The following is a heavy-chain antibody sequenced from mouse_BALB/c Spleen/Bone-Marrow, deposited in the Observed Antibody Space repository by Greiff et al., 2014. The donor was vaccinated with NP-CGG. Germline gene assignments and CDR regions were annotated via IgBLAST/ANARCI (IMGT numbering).Heavy chain of an antibody. V-gene: IGHV2-9*02. CDR2: IWAGGST. D-gene: IGHD2-2*01. CDR3: ARDRGFGYDRTMDS. CDR1: GFSLTSYG. Sequence: VQLQESGPGLVAPSQSLSITCTVSGFSLTSYGVHWVRQPPGKGLEWLGVIWAGGSTNYNSALMSRLSISKDNSKSQVFLKMNSLQTDDTAMYYCARDRGFGYDRTMDSWGQGTSVTVSS. J-gene: IGHJ4*01.